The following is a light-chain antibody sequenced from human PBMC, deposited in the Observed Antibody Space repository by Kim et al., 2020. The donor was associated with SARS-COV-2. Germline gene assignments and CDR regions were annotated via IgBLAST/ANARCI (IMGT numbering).Light chain of an antibody. J-gene: IGLJ3*02. V-gene: IGLV2-14*04. Sequence: QSITISCTGTSSDVGGYNYVSWYQQHPGKAPKLMIYDVSKRPSGVSNRFSGSKSANTASLAISGLQAEDEADYYCSSYTSSSTLVFGGGTKLTVL. CDR1: SSDVGGYNY. CDR2: DVS. CDR3: SSYTSSSTLV.